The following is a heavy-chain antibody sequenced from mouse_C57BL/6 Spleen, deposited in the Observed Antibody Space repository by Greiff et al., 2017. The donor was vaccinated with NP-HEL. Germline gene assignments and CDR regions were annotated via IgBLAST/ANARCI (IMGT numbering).Heavy chain of an antibody. CDR1: GYTFTSYW. CDR3: ARSIWDGGYFDY. D-gene: IGHD4-1*01. J-gene: IGHJ2*01. V-gene: IGHV1-64*01. Sequence: VQLQQPGAELVKPGASVKLSCKASGYTFTSYWMHWVKQRPGQGLEWIGMIHPNSGSTNYNEKFKSQATLTVDKSSSTAYMQLSSLTSEDSAVYYCARSIWDGGYFDYWGQGTTLTVSS. CDR2: IHPNSGST.